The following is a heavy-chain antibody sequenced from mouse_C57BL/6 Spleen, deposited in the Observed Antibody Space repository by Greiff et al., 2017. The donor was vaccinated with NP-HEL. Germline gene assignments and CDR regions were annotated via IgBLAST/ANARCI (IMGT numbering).Heavy chain of an antibody. CDR1: GFTFSDYY. Sequence: EVQLVESEGGLVQPGSSMKLSCTASGFTFSDYYMAWVRQVPEKGLEWVANINYDGSSTYYLDSLKSRFIISRDNAKNILYLQMSSLKSEDTATYYCARDGDYDDPYWYFDVWGTGTTVTVSS. V-gene: IGHV5-16*01. CDR2: INYDGSST. D-gene: IGHD2-4*01. CDR3: ARDGDYDDPYWYFDV. J-gene: IGHJ1*03.